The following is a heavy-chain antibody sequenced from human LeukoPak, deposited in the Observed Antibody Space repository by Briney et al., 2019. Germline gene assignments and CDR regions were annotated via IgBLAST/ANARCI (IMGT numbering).Heavy chain of an antibody. CDR2: IKTKVDSYAT. J-gene: IGHJ5*02. V-gene: IGHV3-73*01. CDR1: GLTFSASA. CDR3: TRLAYGDFRFDP. D-gene: IGHD4-17*01. Sequence: VQPGGSLRLSCAASGLTFSASAMHWVRQASGKGLEWVGRIKTKVDSYATAYAASVKGRFIISRDDSKNTAYLQMNSLKTEDTAMYFCTRLAYGDFRFDPWGQGTLVTVSS.